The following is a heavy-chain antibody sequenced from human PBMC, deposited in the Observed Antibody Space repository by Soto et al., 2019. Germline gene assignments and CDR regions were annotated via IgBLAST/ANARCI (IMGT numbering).Heavy chain of an antibody. CDR3: VRGPYCSGGTCYRGMDV. V-gene: IGHV4-34*01. D-gene: IGHD2-15*01. J-gene: IGHJ6*02. Sequence: SETLSLTCAVYGGSFSGYYWSWIRQPPGKGLEWIGEINHSGSTNYNPSLKSRATISVDTSKNQFSLNLSSVTAADTAVYYCVRGPYCSGGTCYRGMDVWGQGTTATVSS. CDR2: INHSGST. CDR1: GGSFSGYY.